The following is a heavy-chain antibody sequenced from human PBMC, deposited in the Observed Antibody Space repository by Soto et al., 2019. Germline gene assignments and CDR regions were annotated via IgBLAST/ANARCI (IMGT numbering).Heavy chain of an antibody. CDR3: ARDSGYKKIGGGEYYFDY. Sequence: SETLSLTCTVSGGSISSYYWSWIRQPPGKGLEWIGYIYYSGSTNYNPSLKSRVTISVDTSKNQFSLKLSSVTAADTAVYYCARDSGYKKIGGGEYYFDYWGQGTLVTVSS. CDR2: IYYSGST. CDR1: GGSISSYY. D-gene: IGHD5-12*01. V-gene: IGHV4-59*01. J-gene: IGHJ4*02.